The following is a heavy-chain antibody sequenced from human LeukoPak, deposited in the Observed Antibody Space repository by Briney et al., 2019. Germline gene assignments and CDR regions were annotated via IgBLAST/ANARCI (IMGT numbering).Heavy chain of an antibody. CDR1: GYTFTGFY. CDR2: INPNSGGT. V-gene: IGHV1-2*02. CDR3: PRDYCSGGICYSPDS. J-gene: IGHJ4*02. Sequence: GASVKVSCKASGYTFTGFYMHWVRQAPGQGLEWMGWINPNSGGTNYAQKFQGRVTMTRDTSISTAYMELSRLRSDDTAVYYCPRDYCSGGICYSPDSWAQGTLVTVSS. D-gene: IGHD2-15*01.